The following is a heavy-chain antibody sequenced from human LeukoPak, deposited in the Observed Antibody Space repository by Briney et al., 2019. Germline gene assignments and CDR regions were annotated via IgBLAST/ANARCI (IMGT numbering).Heavy chain of an antibody. D-gene: IGHD6-13*01. CDR1: GGSISNYY. Sequence: SETLSLTCTVPGGSISNYYWSWIRQPPGKGLEWIGYIYSSGSTNYNPSLKGRVTISVDTSKNHFSLNLSSVTAADTAVYYCARWGSITAARFDYWGQGTLVTVSS. J-gene: IGHJ4*02. V-gene: IGHV4-59*01. CDR2: IYSSGST. CDR3: ARWGSITAARFDY.